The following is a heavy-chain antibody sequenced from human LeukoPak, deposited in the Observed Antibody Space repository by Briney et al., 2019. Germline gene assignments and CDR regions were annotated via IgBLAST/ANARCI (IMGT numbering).Heavy chain of an antibody. V-gene: IGHV4-34*01. CDR2: INHSGST. CDR3: ARGGYYRYFDY. D-gene: IGHD3-22*01. J-gene: IGHJ4*02. CDR1: GGSFSGYY. Sequence: PSETLSLTCAVYGGSFSGYYRSWIRQPPGKGLEWIGEINHSGSTNYNPSLKSRVTISVDTSKNQFSLKLSSVTAADTAVYYCARGGYYRYFDYWGQGTLVTVSS.